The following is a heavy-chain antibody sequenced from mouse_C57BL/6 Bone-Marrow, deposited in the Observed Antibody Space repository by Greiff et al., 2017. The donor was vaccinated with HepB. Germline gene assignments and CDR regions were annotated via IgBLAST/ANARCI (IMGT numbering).Heavy chain of an antibody. D-gene: IGHD1-1*01. J-gene: IGHJ1*03. Sequence: EVQLQQSGPELVKPGASVKISCKASGYTFTDYYMNWVKQSHGKSLEWIGDINPNNGGTSYNQKFKGKATLTVDKSSSTAYMELRSLTSEDSAVYYCARWLWYYGSGYWYFDVWGTGTTVTVSS. CDR2: INPNNGGT. CDR3: ARWLWYYGSGYWYFDV. CDR1: GYTFTDYY. V-gene: IGHV1-26*01.